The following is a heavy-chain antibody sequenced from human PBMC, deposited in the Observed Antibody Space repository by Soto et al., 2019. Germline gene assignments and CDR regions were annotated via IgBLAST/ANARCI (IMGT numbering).Heavy chain of an antibody. J-gene: IGHJ3*02. CDR2: ISWNSGSI. V-gene: IGHV3-9*01. CDR3: AKDSTPTADAFDI. Sequence: EVQLVESGGGLVQPGRSLRLSCAASGFTFDDYAMHWVRQAPGKGREWVSGISWNSGSIGYADSVKGRFTISRDNAKNSLYLQMNSLRAEDTALYYCAKDSTPTADAFDIWGQGTMVTVSS. CDR1: GFTFDDYA.